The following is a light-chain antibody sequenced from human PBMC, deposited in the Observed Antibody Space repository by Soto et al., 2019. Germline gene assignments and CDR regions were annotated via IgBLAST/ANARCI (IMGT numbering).Light chain of an antibody. Sequence: QSALTQPASVCGSPGQSITISCTGTSSNIGVYNLVSWYQQHPGKAPKLMIYEVNKRTSGGANRFSASKSGDTASLTISGLQAEDEADYFCCSYAGSSTYVFGTGTRSPS. V-gene: IGLV2-23*02. CDR1: SSNIGVYNL. J-gene: IGLJ1*01. CDR3: CSYAGSSTYV. CDR2: EVN.